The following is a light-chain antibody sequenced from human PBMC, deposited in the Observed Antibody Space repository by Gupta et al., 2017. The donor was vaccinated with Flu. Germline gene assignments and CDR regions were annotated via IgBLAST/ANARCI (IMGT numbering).Light chain of an antibody. J-gene: IGKJ2*01. CDR3: QQRTNWPPRYT. CDR2: DAS. Sequence: EIVLTQSPATLSLSPGERATLSCRASQSISNLAWYQHNPGQAPRLLMSDASNRATGIPARFSGGGSGTDFTLTISSLEPEDFAFYYCQQRTNWPPRYTFGQGTKLEI. CDR1: QSISN. V-gene: IGKV3-11*01.